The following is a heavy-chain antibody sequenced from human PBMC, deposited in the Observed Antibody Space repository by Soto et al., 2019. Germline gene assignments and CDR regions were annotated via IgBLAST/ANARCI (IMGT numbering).Heavy chain of an antibody. V-gene: IGHV3-30-3*01. Sequence: GGSLRLSCAASGFTFSSYAMHWVRQAPGKGLEWVAVISYDGSNKYYADSVKGRFTISRDNSKNTLYLQMNSLRAGDTAVYYCARDRAYSYGYYFDYWGQGTLVTVSS. D-gene: IGHD5-18*01. CDR2: ISYDGSNK. J-gene: IGHJ4*02. CDR3: ARDRAYSYGYYFDY. CDR1: GFTFSSYA.